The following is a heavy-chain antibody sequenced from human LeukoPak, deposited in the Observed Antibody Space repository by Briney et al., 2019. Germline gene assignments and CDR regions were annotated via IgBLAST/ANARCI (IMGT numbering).Heavy chain of an antibody. CDR2: ISACNGNT. CDR3: ARSKGMGASPPFGY. CDR1: GYTFTSYG. J-gene: IGHJ4*02. V-gene: IGHV1-18*01. D-gene: IGHD1-26*01. Sequence: ASVKVSCKDSGYTFTSYGISWVRQAPGQGLEWMGWISACNGNTNYAQKLQGRVTMTTDTSTSTAYMELRSLRSDDTAVYYCARSKGMGASPPFGYWGQGTLVTVSS.